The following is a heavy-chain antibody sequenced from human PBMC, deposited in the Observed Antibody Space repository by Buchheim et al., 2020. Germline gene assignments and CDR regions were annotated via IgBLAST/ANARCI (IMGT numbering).Heavy chain of an antibody. CDR1: GFTFSSYE. J-gene: IGHJ4*02. CDR2: ISSSGSTI. D-gene: IGHD6-19*01. CDR3: AKLAVAGNRDSSFDY. Sequence: EVQLVESGGGLVQPGGSLRLSCAASGFTFSSYEMNWVRQAPGKGLEWVSYISSSGSTIYYADSVKGRFTISRDNAQNSLYLQMNSLRAEDTAVYYCAKLAVAGNRDSSFDYWGQGTL. V-gene: IGHV3-48*03.